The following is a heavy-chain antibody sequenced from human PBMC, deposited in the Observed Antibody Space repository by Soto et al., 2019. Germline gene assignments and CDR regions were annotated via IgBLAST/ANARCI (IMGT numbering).Heavy chain of an antibody. D-gene: IGHD6-19*01. V-gene: IGHV1-3*01. CDR3: ARASAVAGQFDY. J-gene: IGHJ4*02. Sequence: QVQLVQSGAEVKKPGASVKVSCKASGYTFTSYAMHWVRQAPGQRLEWMGWINAGNGNTKYSQKFQGRVTITRDTSPSTAYMELSSLRSEDTAVYCCARASAVAGQFDYWGQGTLVTVSS. CDR1: GYTFTSYA. CDR2: INAGNGNT.